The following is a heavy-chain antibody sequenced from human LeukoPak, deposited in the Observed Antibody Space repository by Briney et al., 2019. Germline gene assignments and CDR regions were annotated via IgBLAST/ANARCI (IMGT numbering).Heavy chain of an antibody. CDR1: GLTFSSYW. D-gene: IGHD3-22*01. CDR3: ARDRIYYDSSGYSDY. J-gene: IGHJ4*02. CDR2: IKQDGSEK. Sequence: GGSLRLSCAASGLTFSSYWMSWVRQAPGKGLEWVANIKQDGSEKYYVDSVKGRFTISRDNAKNSLYLQMNSLRAEDTAVYYCARDRIYYDSSGYSDYWGQGTLVTVSS. V-gene: IGHV3-7*01.